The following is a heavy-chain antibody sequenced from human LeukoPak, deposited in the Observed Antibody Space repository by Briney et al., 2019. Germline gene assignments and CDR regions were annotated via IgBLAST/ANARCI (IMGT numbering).Heavy chain of an antibody. CDR2: ISSNGGST. D-gene: IGHD3-10*01. V-gene: IGHV3-64*01. J-gene: IGHJ4*02. CDR3: ARGRKLLWFGEFLY. Sequence: GGSLRLSCAASGFTFSSYAMHWVRQAPGKGLEYVSAISSNGGSTYYANSVKGRFTISRDNPKNTLYLQMGSLRAEDMAVYYCARGRKLLWFGEFLYWGQGTLVTVSS. CDR1: GFTFSSYA.